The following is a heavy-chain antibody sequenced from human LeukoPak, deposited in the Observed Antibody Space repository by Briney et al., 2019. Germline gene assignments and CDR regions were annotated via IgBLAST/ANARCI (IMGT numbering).Heavy chain of an antibody. V-gene: IGHV1-2*02. CDR3: ARSFYGPGLGSYYYYYMDV. CDR2: SNLNRDDT. CDR1: GYTFTGYY. Sequence: ASVKVSCLSSGYTFTGYYMHWVRQAPGQGLEGMGGSNLNRDDTNYAQKFPGRVTDTRDRSISTAYMELSRLRSDDTAVYYCARSFYGPGLGSYYYYYMDVWGKGTTVTVSS. D-gene: IGHD3-10*01. J-gene: IGHJ6*03.